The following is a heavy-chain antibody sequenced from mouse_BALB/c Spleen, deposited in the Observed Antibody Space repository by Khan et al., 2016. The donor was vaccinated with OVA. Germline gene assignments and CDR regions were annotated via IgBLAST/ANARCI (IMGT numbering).Heavy chain of an antibody. D-gene: IGHD1-1*01. CDR1: GDSITSGY. J-gene: IGHJ1*01. V-gene: IGHV3-8*02. Sequence: EVQLQESGPSLVKPSQTLSLTCSVTGDSITSGYWNWIRKFPGNKLEYMGYISYSGSTYYNPSLKSRISITRATSKNQYYLQLNSVTTEDTATYYCARDTTYAHWYFDVWGAGTTVTVSS. CDR3: ARDTTYAHWYFDV. CDR2: ISYSGST.